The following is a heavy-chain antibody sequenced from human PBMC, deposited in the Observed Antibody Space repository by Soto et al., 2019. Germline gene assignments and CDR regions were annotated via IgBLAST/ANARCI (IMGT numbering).Heavy chain of an antibody. Sequence: GGSLRLSCEASGFSFSSFAMNWVRQAPGRGLEWVSYISDDGASIYYADSLKGRFTISRDNAKNSLSLQMNNLRAEDTAVYYCARENSVQAWLHHFDHCGLGILVTVSS. V-gene: IGHV3-48*03. CDR3: ARENSVQAWLHHFDH. CDR1: GFSFSSFA. J-gene: IGHJ4*02. D-gene: IGHD5-18*01. CDR2: ISDDGASI.